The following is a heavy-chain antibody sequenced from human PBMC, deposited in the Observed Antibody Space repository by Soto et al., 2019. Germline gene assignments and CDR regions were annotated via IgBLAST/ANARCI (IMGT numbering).Heavy chain of an antibody. CDR1: GGTFSSYA. CDR2: IIPIFGTA. J-gene: IGHJ4*02. CDR3: AGTLLGAYSSGSVDY. Sequence: QVQLVQSGAEVKKPGSSVKVSCKASGGTFSSYAISWVRQAPGQGLEWMGGIIPIFGTANYARKFQGRVTITADESTSTASMELSSLISENTAVYYCAGTLLGAYSSGSVDYWGQGTLVTVSS. V-gene: IGHV1-69*12. D-gene: IGHD6-19*01.